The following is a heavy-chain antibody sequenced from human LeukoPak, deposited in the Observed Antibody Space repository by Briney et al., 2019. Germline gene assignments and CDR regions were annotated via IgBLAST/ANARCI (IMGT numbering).Heavy chain of an antibody. CDR2: IYYSGST. CDR3: ATAGGYSYEPAFDI. CDR1: GGSISSYY. Sequence: SETLSLTWTVSGGSISSYYLSWIRQPPGKGLEWIGYIYYSGSTNYNPSLKSRVTISVDTSKNQFSLKLSSVTAADTAVYYCATAGGYSYEPAFDIWGQGTMVTVSS. J-gene: IGHJ3*02. V-gene: IGHV4-59*12. D-gene: IGHD5-18*01.